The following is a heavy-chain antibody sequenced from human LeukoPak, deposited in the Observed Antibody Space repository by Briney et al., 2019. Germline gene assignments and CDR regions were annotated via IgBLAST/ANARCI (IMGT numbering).Heavy chain of an antibody. CDR3: AKGRMVQGSLSCFDY. CDR1: GFTFDDYA. V-gene: IGHV3-9*03. D-gene: IGHD3-10*01. J-gene: IGHJ4*02. CDR2: ISWNSGSI. Sequence: GRSLRLSCAASGFTFDDYAMHWVRQAPGKGLEWVSGISWNSGSIGYADSVKGRFTISRDNAKNSLYLQMNSLRAEDMALYYCAKGRMVQGSLSCFDYWGQGTLVTVSS.